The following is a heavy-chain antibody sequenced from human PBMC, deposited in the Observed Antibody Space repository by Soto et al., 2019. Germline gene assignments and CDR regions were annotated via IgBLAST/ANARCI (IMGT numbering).Heavy chain of an antibody. CDR3: ARELYYDFWSGSTWDYYYGMDV. J-gene: IGHJ6*02. V-gene: IGHV3-48*03. Sequence: GGSLRLSCAASGFTCSSYEMNWVRQAPGKGLEWVSYISSSGSTIYYADSVKGRFTISRDNAKNSLYLQMNSLRAEDTAVYYCARELYYDFWSGSTWDYYYGMDVWGQGTTVTVSS. CDR1: GFTCSSYE. D-gene: IGHD3-3*01. CDR2: ISSSGSTI.